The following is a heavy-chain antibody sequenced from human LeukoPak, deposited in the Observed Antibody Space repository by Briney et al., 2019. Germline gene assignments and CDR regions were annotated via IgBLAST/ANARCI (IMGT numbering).Heavy chain of an antibody. Sequence: GSLRPSCTASGFTFGDYAMSWVRQAPGKGLEWVGFIRSKAYGGTTEYAASVKGRFTISRDDSKSIAYLQMNSLKTEDTAVYYCTRAGYGGYNYFDYWGQGTLVTVSS. D-gene: IGHD5-12*01. V-gene: IGHV3-49*04. CDR3: TRAGYGGYNYFDY. CDR1: GFTFGDYA. CDR2: IRSKAYGGTT. J-gene: IGHJ4*02.